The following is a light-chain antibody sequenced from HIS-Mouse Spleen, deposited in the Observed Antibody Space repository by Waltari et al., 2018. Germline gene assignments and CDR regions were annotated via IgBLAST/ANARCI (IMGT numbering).Light chain of an antibody. V-gene: IGLV2-23*01. CDR1: SRDVGSYNL. CDR2: EGS. J-gene: IGLJ2*01. CDR3: CSYAGSSTVV. Sequence: QSALTQPASVSGSPGQSITISCTGTSRDVGSYNLVSWYQQHPGKAPKLMIYEGSTRPSGVSNRVSGSKSGNTASLTISGLQAEDEADYYCCSYAGSSTVVFGGGTKLTVL.